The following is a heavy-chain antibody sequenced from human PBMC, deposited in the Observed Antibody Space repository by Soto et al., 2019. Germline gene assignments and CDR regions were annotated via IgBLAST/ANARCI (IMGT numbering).Heavy chain of an antibody. CDR3: ARVGPWVPYYYDSSPYTFENWFDP. V-gene: IGHV4-38-2*01. Sequence: PWETLSLTCAVSGYSISSGYYWGWLRQPPGKGLEWIGSIHHGGSTYYNPSLNSRVTLSIDMTNNHVSLILNSVTAADTAVYYCARVGPWVPYYYDSSPYTFENWFDPWGQGTLVTVSS. D-gene: IGHD3-22*01. CDR2: IHHGGST. J-gene: IGHJ5*02. CDR1: GYSISSGYY.